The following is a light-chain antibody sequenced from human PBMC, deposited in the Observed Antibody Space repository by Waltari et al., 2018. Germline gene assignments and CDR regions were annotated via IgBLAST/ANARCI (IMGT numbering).Light chain of an antibody. CDR1: QSVSSSY. Sequence: EIVLTHSPGTLSLSPGERATLSCRASQSVSSSYLAWYQQKPGQAPRLLIYGASSRATGIPDRFSGSGSGTDFTLTISRLEPEDFAVYYCQQYGSSLYTFGQGTKLEI. J-gene: IGKJ2*01. CDR3: QQYGSSLYT. V-gene: IGKV3-20*01. CDR2: GAS.